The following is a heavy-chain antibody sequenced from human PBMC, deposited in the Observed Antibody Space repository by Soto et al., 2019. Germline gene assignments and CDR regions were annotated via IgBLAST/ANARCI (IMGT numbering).Heavy chain of an antibody. CDR2: ISSSGSTI. CDR3: ARDAESGWYLVDWFDP. V-gene: IGHV3-11*01. D-gene: IGHD6-19*01. CDR1: GFTFSDYY. Sequence: GGSLRLSCAASGFTFSDYYMSWIRQAPGKGLEWVSYISSSGSTIYYADSVKGRFTISRDNAKNSLYLQMNSLRAEDTAVYYCARDAESGWYLVDWFDPWGQGTLVTVSS. J-gene: IGHJ5*02.